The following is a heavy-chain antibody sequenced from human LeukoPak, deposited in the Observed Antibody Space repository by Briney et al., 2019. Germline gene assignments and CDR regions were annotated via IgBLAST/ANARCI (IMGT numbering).Heavy chain of an antibody. V-gene: IGHV3-53*01. J-gene: IGHJ4*02. Sequence: PGGSLRLSCAASGFTVSSNSMSWVRQAPGKGLEWGSVIYSGGTTYYADSVKGRFTISRDNSKNTLYLQMNSLRAEDTAVYYCARLLWFGEPQFDYWGQGTLVTVSS. CDR1: GFTVSSNS. D-gene: IGHD3-10*01. CDR3: ARLLWFGEPQFDY. CDR2: IYSGGTT.